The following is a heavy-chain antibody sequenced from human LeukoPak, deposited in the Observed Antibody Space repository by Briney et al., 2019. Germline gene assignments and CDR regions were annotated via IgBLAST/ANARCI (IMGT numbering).Heavy chain of an antibody. D-gene: IGHD5-24*01. CDR3: TTPRDGYDRA. Sequence: GGSLRLSCAASGFTFSNHAMNWVRQAPGKGLEWVGRIKSFNNGGTIDYSAPVKGRFTISRDDSKNTLYLQMNNLKNEDTAIYFCTTPRDGYDRAGGQGTLVTVSS. CDR1: GFTFSNHA. V-gene: IGHV3-15*07. CDR2: IKSFNNGGTI. J-gene: IGHJ4*02.